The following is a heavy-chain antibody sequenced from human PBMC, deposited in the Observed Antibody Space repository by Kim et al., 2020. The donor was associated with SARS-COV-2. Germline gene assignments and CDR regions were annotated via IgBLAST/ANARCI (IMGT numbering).Heavy chain of an antibody. CDR2: ISYDGSNK. CDR1: GFTFSSYG. CDR3: AKDFLSGRGGGMDV. D-gene: IGHD3-3*01. J-gene: IGHJ6*02. V-gene: IGHV3-30*18. Sequence: GGSLRLSCAASGFTFSSYGMHWVRQAPGKGLEWVAVISYDGSNKYYADSVKGRFTISRDNSKNTLYLQMNSLRAEDTAVYYCAKDFLSGRGGGMDVWGQGTTVTVSS.